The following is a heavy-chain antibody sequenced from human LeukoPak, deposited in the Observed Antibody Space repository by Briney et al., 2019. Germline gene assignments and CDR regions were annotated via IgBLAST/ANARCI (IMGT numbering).Heavy chain of an antibody. Sequence: PSETLSLTCAVYGGSFSGYYWSWIRQPPGKGLEWIGEINHSGSTNYNPPLKSRVTISVDTSKNQFSLKLSSVTAADTAVYYCARRSPSIWGSYRYTSNAFDIWGQGTMVTVSS. CDR1: GGSFSGYY. J-gene: IGHJ3*02. CDR3: ARRSPSIWGSYRYTSNAFDI. V-gene: IGHV4-34*01. D-gene: IGHD3-16*02. CDR2: INHSGST.